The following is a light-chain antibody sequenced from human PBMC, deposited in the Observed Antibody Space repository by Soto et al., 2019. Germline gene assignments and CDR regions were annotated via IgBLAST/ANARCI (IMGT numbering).Light chain of an antibody. Sequence: DIQMTQSPSTLSASVGDRVTITCRASQSISRWLACHQQKPGKAPRLLIYKASNLESGVPSRFSGSGSGTEFTLTITSLQPDYSATYYCQQYNDNWTFGQGTKVEIK. V-gene: IGKV1-5*03. CDR3: QQYNDNWT. CDR2: KAS. CDR1: QSISRW. J-gene: IGKJ1*01.